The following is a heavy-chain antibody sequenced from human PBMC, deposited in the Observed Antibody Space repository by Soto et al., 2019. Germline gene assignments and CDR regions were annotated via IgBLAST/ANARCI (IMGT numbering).Heavy chain of an antibody. J-gene: IGHJ6*02. CDR2: ISYDGSNK. V-gene: IGHV3-30*18. D-gene: IGHD6-13*01. CDR3: AKEDSSSWHYYYGMDV. CDR1: GFTFSSYG. Sequence: QVQLVGSGGGVVQPGRSLRLSCAASGFTFSSYGMNWVRQAPGKGLEWVAVISYDGSNKYYADSVKGRFTISRDSSKNMLYLQMNSLRAEDTAVYYCAKEDSSSWHYYYGMDVWGQGTTVTVSS.